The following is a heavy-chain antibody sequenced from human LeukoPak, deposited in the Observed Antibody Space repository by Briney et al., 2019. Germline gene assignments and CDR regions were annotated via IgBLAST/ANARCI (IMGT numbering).Heavy chain of an antibody. Sequence: VASVKVSCKASGGTFSSYAISWVRQAPGQGLEWMGGIIPIFGTANYAQKFQGRVTITADESTSTAYMELSSLRSEDTAVYYCARDRGTRGYSSGPTTTWGQGTLVTVSS. V-gene: IGHV1-69*13. CDR3: ARDRGTRGYSSGPTTT. J-gene: IGHJ5*02. CDR2: IIPIFGTA. D-gene: IGHD6-19*01. CDR1: GGTFSSYA.